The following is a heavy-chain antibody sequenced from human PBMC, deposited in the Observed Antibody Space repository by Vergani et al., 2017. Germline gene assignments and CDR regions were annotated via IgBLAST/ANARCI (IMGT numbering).Heavy chain of an antibody. CDR3: ARIHQQRVINDAFDI. J-gene: IGHJ3*02. V-gene: IGHV2-26*01. D-gene: IGHD6-13*01. CDR2: IFSNDEK. Sequence: QVTLKESGPVLVKPTETLPLTCTVSGFSLSNARMGVSWIRQPPGKALDWLAHIFSNDEKSYSTPLKSRLTISKDTSKSQVLLTMHNMDPVDTATYYCARIHQQRVINDAFDIWGQGTMVTVSS. CDR1: GFSLSNARMG.